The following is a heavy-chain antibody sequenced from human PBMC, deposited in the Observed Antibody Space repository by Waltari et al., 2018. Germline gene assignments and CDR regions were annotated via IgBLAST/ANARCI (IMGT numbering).Heavy chain of an antibody. Sequence: QVQLVQSGAEVKKPGSSVKVSCKASGATFSSYAISWVRQAPGQGLEWMGGINPNFGTAKYAQKFQGRVTINADESTSTAYMELSSLGSEDTAVYYCARRGMDTAMVTGAFDYWGQGTLVTVSS. V-gene: IGHV1-69*01. CDR1: GATFSSYA. CDR2: INPNFGTA. J-gene: IGHJ4*02. CDR3: ARRGMDTAMVTGAFDY. D-gene: IGHD5-18*01.